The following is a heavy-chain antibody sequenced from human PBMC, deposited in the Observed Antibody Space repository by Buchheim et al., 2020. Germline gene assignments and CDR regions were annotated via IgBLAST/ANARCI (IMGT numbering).Heavy chain of an antibody. CDR3: ARDLSWELREFQFDY. V-gene: IGHV4-39*07. Sequence: QLQLQESGPGLVKPWETLSLTCTVSGGFISSSSYYWGWIRQPPGKGLEWIGSIYYSGSSYYNPSLKSRVTISVDTSKNQFSLKLSSVTAADTAVYYCARDLSWELREFQFDYWGQGTL. J-gene: IGHJ4*02. CDR2: IYYSGSS. D-gene: IGHD1-26*01. CDR1: GGFISSSSYY.